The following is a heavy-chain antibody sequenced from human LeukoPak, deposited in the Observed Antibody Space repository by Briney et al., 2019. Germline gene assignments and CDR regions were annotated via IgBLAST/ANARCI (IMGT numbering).Heavy chain of an antibody. V-gene: IGHV3-7*03. CDR1: GFTFSSYW. CDR3: AKDIDSSGYYPWFDP. CDR2: IKQDGSEK. Sequence: GGSLRLSCAASGFTFSSYWMSWVRQAPGKGLEWVANIKQDGSEKYYVDSVKGRFTISRDNAKNSLYLQMNSLRAEDTALYYCAKDIDSSGYYPWFDPWGQGTLVTVSS. D-gene: IGHD3-22*01. J-gene: IGHJ5*02.